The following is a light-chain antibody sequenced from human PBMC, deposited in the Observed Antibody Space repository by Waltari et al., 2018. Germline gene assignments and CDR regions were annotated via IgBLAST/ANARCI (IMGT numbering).Light chain of an antibody. CDR3: QVWDRRREQPGV. Sequence: SYVLTQPPSVSVAPGKTARITCGGNNIGSKRVHWYQQKPGQAPVLVLYYDSDRPSGSPERCWGSNSGNTATLSISGVEAGEEADYYCQVWDRRREQPGVFGGGTELTVL. V-gene: IGLV3-21*04. J-gene: IGLJ3*02. CDR2: YDS. CDR1: NIGSKR.